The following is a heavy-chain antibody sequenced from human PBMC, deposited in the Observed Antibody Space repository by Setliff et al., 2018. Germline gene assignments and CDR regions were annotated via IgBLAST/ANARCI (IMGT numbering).Heavy chain of an antibody. J-gene: IGHJ5*02. V-gene: IGHV3-23*01. CDR2: ISGSGGST. Sequence: GGSLRLSCAASGFTFSSYAMSWVRQAPGKGLEWVSAISGSGGSTYYADSVKGRFTISRDNSKNTLYLQMNSLRAEDTAVYYCAKDPSGSGSYYLGVNWFDPWGQGTLVTVSS. CDR1: GFTFSSYA. D-gene: IGHD3-10*01. CDR3: AKDPSGSGSYYLGVNWFDP.